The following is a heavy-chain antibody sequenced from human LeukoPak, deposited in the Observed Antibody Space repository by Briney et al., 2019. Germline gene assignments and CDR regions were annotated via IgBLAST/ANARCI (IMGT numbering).Heavy chain of an antibody. CDR2: ISSSADST. V-gene: IGHV3-23*01. Sequence: GGSLRLSCEASGFTFSYYAMSWVRQVPGKGLVWVSVISSSADSTYYADSVKGRFTISRDNAKNTVYLQMNNLRAEDTAVYYCAKPLEKYTYGGNLDYWGQGILVAVSS. CDR3: AKPLEKYTYGGNLDY. J-gene: IGHJ4*02. D-gene: IGHD4-23*01. CDR1: GFTFSYYA.